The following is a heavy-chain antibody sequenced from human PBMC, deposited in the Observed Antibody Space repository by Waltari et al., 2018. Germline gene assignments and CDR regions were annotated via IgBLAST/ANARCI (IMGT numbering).Heavy chain of an antibody. Sequence: QVQLQQWGAGLLQSSETLSLTCAVYGGSFSGYYWGWVRQPPGKGLEWIGEINHAGYTNHNPSLRGRVTMSADTSKSQCSLKLNSVTAADTAVYYCVRLEDCTGPGGHCYSGDPFALDVWGQGTTVTVSS. J-gene: IGHJ6*02. CDR3: VRLEDCTGPGGHCYSGDPFALDV. CDR1: GGSFSGYY. D-gene: IGHD2-15*01. V-gene: IGHV4-34*02. CDR2: INHAGYT.